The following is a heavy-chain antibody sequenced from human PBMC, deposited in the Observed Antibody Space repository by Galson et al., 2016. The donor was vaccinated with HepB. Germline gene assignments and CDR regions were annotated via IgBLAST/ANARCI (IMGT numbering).Heavy chain of an antibody. CDR1: GYTFSSYG. J-gene: IGHJ6*02. Sequence: SVKVSCKASGYTFSSYGISWVRQAPGQGLEWMGWISVYNGNTNYAQKLQGRVTMTTDTSTSTAYMELRSLRSDDTAVYYCARDLAEIIYDYVWGSYRPMSVWGQGTTVTVSS. CDR2: ISVYNGNT. CDR3: ARDLAEIIYDYVWGSYRPMSV. D-gene: IGHD3-16*02. V-gene: IGHV1-18*01.